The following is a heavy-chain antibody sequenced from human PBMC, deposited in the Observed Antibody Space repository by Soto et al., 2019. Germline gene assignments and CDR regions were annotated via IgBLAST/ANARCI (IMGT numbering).Heavy chain of an antibody. CDR2: VFWDDDK. D-gene: IGHD2-15*01. CDR1: GFSLTTSGVG. V-gene: IGHV2-5*02. J-gene: IGHJ4*02. Sequence: QITLKESGPTLVKPTQTLTLTCTFSGFSLTTSGVGVGWIRQPPGKALEWLALVFWDDDKRYSPSLKSTLTITKDTSKNQVVLTMTNMDPVDTATYYCAHTRAPRIFDYWGQGTLVTVSS. CDR3: AHTRAPRIFDY.